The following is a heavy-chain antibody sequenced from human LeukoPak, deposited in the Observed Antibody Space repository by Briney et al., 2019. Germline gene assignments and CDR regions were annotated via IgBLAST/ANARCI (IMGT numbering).Heavy chain of an antibody. D-gene: IGHD4-17*01. CDR3: TRDPGDYDYGDYGWFDP. Sequence: ASVKVSCKASGYTFTAHYFHWVRQAPGQGLEWMGWINPNSGVTNYAQKFQGRVTMIRDTSISTAYMELSSLRSDDTAVYYFTRDPGDYDYGDYGWFDPWGQGTLVTVSS. V-gene: IGHV1-2*02. J-gene: IGHJ5*02. CDR1: GYTFTAHY. CDR2: INPNSGVT.